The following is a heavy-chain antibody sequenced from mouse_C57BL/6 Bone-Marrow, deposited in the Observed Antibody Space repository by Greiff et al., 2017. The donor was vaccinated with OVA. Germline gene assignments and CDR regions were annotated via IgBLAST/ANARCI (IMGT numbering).Heavy chain of an antibody. Sequence: QVQLQQPGAELVRPGSSVTLSCKASGFTFTSYWMDWVKQRPGQGLEWIGNIYPSDSETHYNQKFKDKATLTVDKSSSTAYMQLSSLTSEDSAVYYCASLRSMDYWGQGTSVTVSS. J-gene: IGHJ4*01. CDR1: GFTFTSYW. V-gene: IGHV1-61*01. CDR3: ASLRSMDY. D-gene: IGHD1-1*01. CDR2: IYPSDSET.